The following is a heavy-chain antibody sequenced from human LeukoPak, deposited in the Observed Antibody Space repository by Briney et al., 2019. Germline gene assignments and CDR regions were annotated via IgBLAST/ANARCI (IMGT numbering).Heavy chain of an antibody. CDR3: ATGSMTTRYYYYFHMDV. CDR2: IYYSGDT. D-gene: IGHD4-11*01. Sequence: SETLSLTCTVSSRSINSTRYYWGWIRQPPGKGLEWIGSIYYSGDTHYNPSLRSRVTISVDTSKNQFSLRMHSMTAADTSFYYCATGSMTTRYYYYFHMDVWGTGTTVTVSS. J-gene: IGHJ6*03. V-gene: IGHV4-39*01. CDR1: SRSINSTRYY.